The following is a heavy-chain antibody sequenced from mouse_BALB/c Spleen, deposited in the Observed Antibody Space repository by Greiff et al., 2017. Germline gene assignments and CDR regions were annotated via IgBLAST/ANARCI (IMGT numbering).Heavy chain of an antibody. CDR1: GFTFSSYA. D-gene: IGHD4-1*01. V-gene: IGHV5-9-4*01. Sequence: EVQLVESGGGLVKPGGSLKLSCAASGFTFSSYAMSWVRQSPEKRLEWVAEISSGGSYTYYSDTVTGRFTISRDNAKNTLYLEMSSLRSEDTAMYYCAREISNWDGDYAMDYWGQGTSVTVSS. J-gene: IGHJ4*01. CDR3: AREISNWDGDYAMDY. CDR2: ISSGGSYT.